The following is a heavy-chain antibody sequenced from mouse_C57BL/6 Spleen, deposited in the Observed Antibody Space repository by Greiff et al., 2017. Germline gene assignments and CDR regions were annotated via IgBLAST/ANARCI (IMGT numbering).Heavy chain of an antibody. D-gene: IGHD2-3*01. J-gene: IGHJ2*01. CDR3: ARHPYDGYLDY. V-gene: IGHV5-12*01. Sequence: EVMLVESGGGLVQPGGSLKLSCAASGFTFSDYYMYWVRQTPEKRLEWVAYISNGCGSTYYPDTVKGRFTISRDNAKNTLYLQMSRLKSEDTAMYYCARHPYDGYLDYWGQGTTLTVSS. CDR1: GFTFSDYY. CDR2: ISNGCGST.